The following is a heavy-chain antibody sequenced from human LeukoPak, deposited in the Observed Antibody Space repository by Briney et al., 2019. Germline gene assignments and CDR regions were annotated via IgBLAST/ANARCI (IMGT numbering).Heavy chain of an antibody. CDR1: GGSISRGSYY. V-gene: IGHV4-61*01. D-gene: IGHD2-8*02. Sequence: SETLSLTCTVSGGSISRGSYYWGWIRQPPEKGLEWIGYIYYSGSTNYNPSLKSRVTISVDTSKNQFSLKLSSVTAADTAVYYCARDTGNWFDPWGQGTLVTVSS. CDR3: ARDTGNWFDP. J-gene: IGHJ5*02. CDR2: IYYSGST.